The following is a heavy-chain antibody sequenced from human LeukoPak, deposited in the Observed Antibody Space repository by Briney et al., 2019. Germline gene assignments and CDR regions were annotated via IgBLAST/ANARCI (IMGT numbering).Heavy chain of an antibody. Sequence: GGSLRLSCAASGFTFSSYWMHWVRQVPGKGLVWVSRINSDGSSTSYADSVKGRFTISRDNAKNTLYVQMNSLRAEDTAVYYCARNHPQTGTLDYWGQGTLVTVSS. V-gene: IGHV3-74*01. CDR3: ARNHPQTGTLDY. CDR2: INSDGSST. J-gene: IGHJ4*02. CDR1: GFTFSSYW. D-gene: IGHD1-1*01.